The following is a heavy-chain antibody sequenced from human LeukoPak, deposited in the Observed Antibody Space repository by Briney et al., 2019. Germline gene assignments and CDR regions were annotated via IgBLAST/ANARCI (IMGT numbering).Heavy chain of an antibody. D-gene: IGHD2-2*01. J-gene: IGHJ6*03. Sequence: GESLKISCKGSGYSFTSYWIGWVRQMPGKGLEWMGIIYPGDSDTRYSPSFQGQVTISADKSISTAYLQWSSLKASDTAMYCCARHLTVVGSYYYYYMDVWGKGTTVTVSS. CDR3: ARHLTVVGSYYYYYMDV. CDR2: IYPGDSDT. CDR1: GYSFTSYW. V-gene: IGHV5-51*01.